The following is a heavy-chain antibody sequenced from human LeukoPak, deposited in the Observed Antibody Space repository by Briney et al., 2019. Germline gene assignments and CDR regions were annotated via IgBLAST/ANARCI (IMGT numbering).Heavy chain of an antibody. CDR3: AKDVYSSSDGYFDY. CDR1: EFTFSSYS. D-gene: IGHD6-6*01. V-gene: IGHV3-48*01. CDR2: ITNSGNSK. J-gene: IGHJ4*02. Sequence: GGSLRLSCAASEFTFSSYSMNWVRQAPGKGLEWVSYITNSGNSKSYADSVKGRFTISRDNSKNTLYLQMNSLRAEDTAVYYCAKDVYSSSDGYFDYWGQGTLVTVSS.